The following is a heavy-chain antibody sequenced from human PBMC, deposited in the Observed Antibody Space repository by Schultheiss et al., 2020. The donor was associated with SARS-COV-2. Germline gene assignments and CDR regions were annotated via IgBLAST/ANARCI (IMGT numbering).Heavy chain of an antibody. J-gene: IGHJ4*02. V-gene: IGHV3-48*02. Sequence: GESLKISCAASGFTFSSYSMNWVRQAPGKGLEWISYITSSSSTTYSADSVKGRFTISRDNAQNSLYLQMNSLRDEDTAVYYCARLGCSSTSCYTTDYWGQGTLVTVSS. CDR3: ARLGCSSTSCYTTDY. CDR2: ITSSSSTT. CDR1: GFTFSSYS. D-gene: IGHD2-2*02.